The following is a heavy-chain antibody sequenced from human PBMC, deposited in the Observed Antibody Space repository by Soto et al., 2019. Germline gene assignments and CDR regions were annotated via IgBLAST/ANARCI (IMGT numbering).Heavy chain of an antibody. V-gene: IGHV3-33*01. CDR2: IWYDGSNK. D-gene: IGHD6-13*01. CDR3: ARDQASRPYYYYYYGMDV. CDR1: GFTFSSYG. J-gene: IGHJ6*02. Sequence: QVQLVESGGGVVQPGRSLRLSCAASGFTFSSYGMHWVRQAPGKGLEWVAVIWYDGSNKYYADSVKGRFTISSDNSKNTLYLQMNSLRAEDTAVYYCARDQASRPYYYYYYGMDVWGQGTTVTVSS.